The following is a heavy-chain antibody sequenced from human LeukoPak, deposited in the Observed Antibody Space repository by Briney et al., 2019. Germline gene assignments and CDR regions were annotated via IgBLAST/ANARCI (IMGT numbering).Heavy chain of an antibody. V-gene: IGHV4-61*08. CDR1: GGSISSGGYY. CDR3: ARGNHSSSWNSYYYYGMDV. J-gene: IGHJ6*02. Sequence: SETLSLTCTVSGGSISSGGYYWSWIRQHPGKGLEWIGYIFYSGSTNYNPSLKSRVTILVDTSKNQFSLKLGSVTAADTAVYYCARGNHSSSWNSYYYYGMDVWGQGTTVTVSS. D-gene: IGHD6-13*01. CDR2: IFYSGST.